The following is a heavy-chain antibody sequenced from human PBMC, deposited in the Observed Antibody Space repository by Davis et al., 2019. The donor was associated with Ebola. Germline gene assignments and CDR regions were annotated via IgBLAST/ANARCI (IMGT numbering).Heavy chain of an antibody. CDR3: ARSGLSFGVVKYHYGMDV. D-gene: IGHD3-3*01. CDR2: ISYDGSNK. V-gene: IGHV3-30*03. Sequence: GESLKISCAASRFTFSSYSMSWVRQAPGKGLEWVAVISYDGSNKYYADSVKGRFTISRDNSKKTMYLQMNSLRAEDTAVYYCARSGLSFGVVKYHYGMDVWGKGTTVTVSS. CDR1: RFTFSSYS. J-gene: IGHJ6*04.